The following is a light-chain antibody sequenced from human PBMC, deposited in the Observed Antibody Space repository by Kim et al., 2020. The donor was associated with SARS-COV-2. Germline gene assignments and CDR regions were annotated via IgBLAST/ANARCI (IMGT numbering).Light chain of an antibody. CDR1: QTIRSY. V-gene: IGKV1-39*01. J-gene: IGKJ3*01. Sequence: DIQMTQSPSSLSASVGDRVTITCRASQTIRSYLNWYQQKAGKVPKLLIYTASNLQSGVPSRFSGSGSGTDFTLTISSLQPDDFATYFCQQSYITPFTFGPGTKVDIK. CDR2: TAS. CDR3: QQSYITPFT.